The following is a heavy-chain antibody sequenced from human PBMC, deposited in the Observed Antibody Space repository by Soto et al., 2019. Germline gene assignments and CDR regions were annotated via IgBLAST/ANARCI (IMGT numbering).Heavy chain of an antibody. V-gene: IGHV3-7*01. Sequence: EVQLVESGGGLVQPGGSLRLSCAASGFTFGSYWMSWVRQAPGKGLEWLATIHMDGREKKYVDSVKGRFTMSRDNAKRSLSLQMDSLRAEDTAVYDCARDSGYSSGSSGNQYLDYWGHGAVVTVSS. CDR1: GFTFGSYW. J-gene: IGHJ4*01. D-gene: IGHD3-10*01. CDR3: ARDSGYSSGSSGNQYLDY. CDR2: IHMDGREK.